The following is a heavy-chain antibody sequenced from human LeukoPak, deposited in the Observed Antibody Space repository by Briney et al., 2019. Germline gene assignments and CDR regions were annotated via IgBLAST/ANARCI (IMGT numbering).Heavy chain of an antibody. J-gene: IGHJ3*02. V-gene: IGHV3-30*04. CDR2: IPYDGSKK. CDR3: ANAWDVVVVAADAFDI. Sequence: GRSLRLSCAASGFTFSSYAMHWVRQAPGKGLEWVAVIPYDGSKKYYADSVKGRFTISRDNSKNTLYLQMNSLRAEDTAVYYCANAWDVVVVAADAFDIWGQGTMVTVSS. D-gene: IGHD2-15*01. CDR1: GFTFSSYA.